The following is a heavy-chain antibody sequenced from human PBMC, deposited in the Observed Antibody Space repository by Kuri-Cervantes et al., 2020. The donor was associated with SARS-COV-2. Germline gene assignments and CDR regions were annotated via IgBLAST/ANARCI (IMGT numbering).Heavy chain of an antibody. D-gene: IGHD2-2*01. CDR3: HLEVVPAATPGYMDV. J-gene: IGHJ6*03. CDR1: GFTFTSHA. Sequence: GESLKISCAVSGFTFTSHAMHWVRQAPGKGLEWVAVISYDGSNKYYTDSVKGRFTISRDNSKNTLYLQMNSLRAEDTAVYYCHLEVVPAATPGYMDVWGKGTTVTVSS. CDR2: ISYDGSNK. V-gene: IGHV3-30-3*01.